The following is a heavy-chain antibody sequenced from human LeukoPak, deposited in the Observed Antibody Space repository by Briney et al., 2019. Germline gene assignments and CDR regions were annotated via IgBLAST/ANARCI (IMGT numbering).Heavy chain of an antibody. CDR1: GFTFSSYS. J-gene: IGHJ6*03. D-gene: IGHD2-2*01. CDR2: ITTTFYT. CDR3: ANLGSAGCRRITSCSAYMDV. V-gene: IGHV3-21*04. Sequence: GGSLRLSCAASGFTFSSYSFNWVRQVPGKGLEWVSSITTTFYTYYTDSVKGRFTISRDNAKNSLYLQMNSLRDEDTALYYCANLGSAGCRRITSCSAYMDVWGKGTTVTVSS.